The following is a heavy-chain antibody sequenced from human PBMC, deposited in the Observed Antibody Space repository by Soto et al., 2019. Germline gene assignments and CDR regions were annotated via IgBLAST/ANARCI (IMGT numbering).Heavy chain of an antibody. CDR3: ARGRSDSAGSSFGRRMDV. J-gene: IGHJ6*02. CDR2: TFVTGAT. V-gene: IGHV4-61*01. D-gene: IGHD3-10*01. CDR1: GEALGSGQSY. Sequence: QVQLQESGPGLVKSSETLSLICFVSGEALGSGQSYWNWIRQAPGKGLEWIGQTFVTGATKYSASLKGQVTMSVDKTKSQISLTLTSVTAADSATYFCARGRSDSAGSSFGRRMDVWGQGTTVTVSS.